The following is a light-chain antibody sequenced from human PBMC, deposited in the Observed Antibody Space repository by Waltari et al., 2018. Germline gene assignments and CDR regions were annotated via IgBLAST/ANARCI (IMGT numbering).Light chain of an antibody. V-gene: IGLV1-44*01. J-gene: IGLJ2*01. Sequence: QSVLTQPPSASGTPGQRVTISCSGSSSNIGSNTVNWYQQLPGTAPKLLIHSNSQRPSGVPDRCSGSKSGTSASLAISGLQSEDDADYYCAAWDDSLNGLVVFGGGTKLTVL. CDR2: SNS. CDR1: SSNIGSNT. CDR3: AAWDDSLNGLVV.